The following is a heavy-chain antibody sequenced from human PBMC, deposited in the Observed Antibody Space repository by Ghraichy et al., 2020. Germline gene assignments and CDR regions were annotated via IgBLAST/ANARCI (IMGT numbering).Heavy chain of an antibody. Sequence: GGSLRLSCAASGFTVSSNYMSWVRQAPGKGLEWVSVIYSGGSTYYADSVKGRFTISRDNSKNTLYLQMNNLRAEDTAVYYCARGAMTTGTIFDYWGQGTLVTDSS. J-gene: IGHJ4*02. D-gene: IGHD4-17*01. CDR3: ARGAMTTGTIFDY. V-gene: IGHV3-66*01. CDR2: IYSGGST. CDR1: GFTVSSNY.